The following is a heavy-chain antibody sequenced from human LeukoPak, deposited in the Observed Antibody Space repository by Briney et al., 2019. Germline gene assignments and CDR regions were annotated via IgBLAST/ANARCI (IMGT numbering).Heavy chain of an antibody. CDR3: ARLRVGYCSSTSCFDY. Sequence: SETLSLTCTVSGGSISSYYWSWIRQPPGKGLEWIGEINHSGSTNYNPSLKSRVTISVDTSKNQFSLKLSSVTAADTTVYYCARLRVGYCSSTSCFDYWGQGTLVTVSS. CDR2: INHSGST. D-gene: IGHD2-2*01. CDR1: GGSISSYY. V-gene: IGHV4-34*01. J-gene: IGHJ4*02.